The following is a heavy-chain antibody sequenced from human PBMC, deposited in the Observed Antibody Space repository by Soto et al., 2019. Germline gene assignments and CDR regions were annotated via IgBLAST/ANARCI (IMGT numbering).Heavy chain of an antibody. CDR1: GESFSDYF. CDR3: ASGRGYTWTF. Sequence: QVHLQQWGAGLLKPSETLSLTCAVSGESFSDYFYSWIRQPPGKGLEWIGEINHSVGRTIYNPSLSSRVTISVATSKDQFSLRLTSGTAADTAVYYRASGRGYTWTFGGQGTLVTVSS. V-gene: IGHV4-34*01. J-gene: IGHJ4*02. D-gene: IGHD5-12*01. CDR2: INHSVGRT.